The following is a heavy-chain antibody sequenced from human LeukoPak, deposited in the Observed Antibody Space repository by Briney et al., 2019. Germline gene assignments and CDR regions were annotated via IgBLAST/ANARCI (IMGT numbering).Heavy chain of an antibody. CDR2: IIPILGIA. CDR1: GGTFSSYA. Sequence: SVKVSCKASGGTFSSYAISWVRQAPGQGLEWMGRIIPILGIANYAQKFQGRVTITADKSTSTAYMELSSLRSEDTAVYYCVRASYDILTGYYFWGQGTLVTVSS. J-gene: IGHJ4*02. V-gene: IGHV1-69*04. D-gene: IGHD3-9*01. CDR3: VRASYDILTGYYF.